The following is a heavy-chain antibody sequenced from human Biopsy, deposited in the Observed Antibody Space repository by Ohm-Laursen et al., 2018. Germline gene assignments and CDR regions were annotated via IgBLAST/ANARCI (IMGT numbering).Heavy chain of an antibody. Sequence: GTLSLTCTVSGGSISSYYWNWIRQPPGKGLEWIVYIYYSGTTDYSPSLKSRVTISIDKSKNQFFLKLSSVTAEDTAVYYCARDDAVTVIRGLYYWGQGALVTVSS. V-gene: IGHV4-59*01. J-gene: IGHJ4*02. D-gene: IGHD2-21*02. CDR2: IYYSGTT. CDR1: GGSISSYY. CDR3: ARDDAVTVIRGLYY.